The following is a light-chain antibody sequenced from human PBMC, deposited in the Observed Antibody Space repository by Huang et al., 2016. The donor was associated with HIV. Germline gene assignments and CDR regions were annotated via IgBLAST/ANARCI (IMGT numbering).Light chain of an antibody. V-gene: IGKV1-39*01. CDR1: QNIGTY. J-gene: IGKJ2*02. CDR2: VSS. CDR3: QQSYNTPRT. Sequence: DIQMTQSPSSLSASVGDRFTITCRANQNIGTYLNWYQQKPGKAPKLLIYVSSSLQGGVPSRFSGSGAGTDFTLTISSLQPEDVATYYCQQSYNTPRTFGQGTKLEIK.